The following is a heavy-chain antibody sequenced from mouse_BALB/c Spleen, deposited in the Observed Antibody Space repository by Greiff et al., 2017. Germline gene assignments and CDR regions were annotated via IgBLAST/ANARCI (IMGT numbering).Heavy chain of an antibody. Sequence: EVKLMESGGGLVQPGGSRKLSCAASGFTFSSFGMHWVRQAPEKGLAWVAYISSGSSNIDYADTVKGRVTISRDNPKNTLFLQMTSLRSEDTAMYYCARGRYYAMDYWGQGTSVTVSS. CDR3: ARGRYYAMDY. J-gene: IGHJ4*01. V-gene: IGHV5-17*02. CDR1: GFTFSSFG. CDR2: ISSGSSNI.